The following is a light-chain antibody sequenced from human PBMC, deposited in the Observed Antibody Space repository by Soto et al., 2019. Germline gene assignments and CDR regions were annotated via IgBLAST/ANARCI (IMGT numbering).Light chain of an antibody. CDR2: GAS. CDR1: QSVSSSY. J-gene: IGKJ1*01. CDR3: HQYDNSPLT. V-gene: IGKV3-20*01. Sequence: EIVLTQSPGTLSLSPGERATLSCRASQSVSSSYLAWYQQKPGQAPRLLIYGASSRATGIPDRFSGSGSGTDFTLTISRLEPEDFAVYYCHQYDNSPLTFGQGTKVEIK.